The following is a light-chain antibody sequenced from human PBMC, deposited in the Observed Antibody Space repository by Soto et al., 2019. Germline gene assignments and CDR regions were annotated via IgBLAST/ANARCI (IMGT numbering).Light chain of an antibody. CDR1: SSDVGGYNY. CDR2: DVS. V-gene: IGLV2-14*01. Sequence: QSVLTQPASVSGSPGQSITISCTGTSSDVGGYNYVSWYQQHPGKAPKLMIYDVSNRPSGVSNRFSGSKSGNMASLTISGLQAEDEADYYCSSSTSSTVAFGGGTELTVL. CDR3: SSSTSSTVA. J-gene: IGLJ2*01.